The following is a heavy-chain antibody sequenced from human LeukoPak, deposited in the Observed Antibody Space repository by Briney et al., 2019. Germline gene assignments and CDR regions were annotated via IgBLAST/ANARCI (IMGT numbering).Heavy chain of an antibody. CDR2: INPNSGDT. V-gene: IGHV1-2*02. D-gene: IGHD1-26*01. Sequence: ASVKVSCKASGYTFTGYSLHWVRQTPGQGLQWMGWINPNSGDTNYAQRFQGRVTMTRDTSISTAYMELSRLRSDDTAVYYCARERPLSGYYYGMDVWGQETTVTVSS. CDR3: ARERPLSGYYYGMDV. CDR1: GYTFTGYS. J-gene: IGHJ6*02.